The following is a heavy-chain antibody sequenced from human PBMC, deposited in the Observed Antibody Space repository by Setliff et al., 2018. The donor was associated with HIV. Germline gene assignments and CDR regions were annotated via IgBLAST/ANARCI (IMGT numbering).Heavy chain of an antibody. Sequence: ASVKVSCKASGYTFSTYSITWVRQAPGQGLEWMGWVSAYNGHTDFAQKFQGRVTMTTDTSTSTAYMELRSLRSDDTAVYYCARYDFLGFDYWGQGTLVTVPQ. V-gene: IGHV1-18*01. J-gene: IGHJ4*02. D-gene: IGHD3-3*01. CDR1: GYTFSTYS. CDR3: ARYDFLGFDY. CDR2: VSAYNGHT.